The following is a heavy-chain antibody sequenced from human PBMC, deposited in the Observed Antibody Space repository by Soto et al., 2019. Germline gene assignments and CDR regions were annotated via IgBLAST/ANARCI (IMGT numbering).Heavy chain of an antibody. CDR2: IKSKTDGGTT. V-gene: IGHV3-15*01. D-gene: IGHD3-10*01. Sequence: EVQLVESGGGLVKPGGSLRLSCAASGFTFSNAWMSWVRQAPGKGLEWVGRIKSKTDGGTTDYAAPVKGRFPISRDDSKNTLYLQMNSLKTEDTAVYYCTTSMGRITMVRGAIAAFDIWGQGTMVTVSS. J-gene: IGHJ3*02. CDR1: GFTFSNAW. CDR3: TTSMGRITMVRGAIAAFDI.